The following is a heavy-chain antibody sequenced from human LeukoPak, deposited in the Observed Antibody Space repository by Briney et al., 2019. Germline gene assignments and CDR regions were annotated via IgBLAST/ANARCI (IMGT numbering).Heavy chain of an antibody. D-gene: IGHD3-22*01. CDR1: GGSISSSSYY. CDR3: ARGRQDVTMIVVVMTAVSYYLDV. CDR2: MNPSGST. J-gene: IGHJ6*03. V-gene: IGHV4-39*07. Sequence: SETLSLTCTVSGGSISSSSYYWGWIRQPPEKGLEWIGEMNPSGSTNYNPSLKSRVTISVDTSKNQFSLELSSVTAADTAVYYCARGRQDVTMIVVVMTAVSYYLDVWGKGTTVTVS.